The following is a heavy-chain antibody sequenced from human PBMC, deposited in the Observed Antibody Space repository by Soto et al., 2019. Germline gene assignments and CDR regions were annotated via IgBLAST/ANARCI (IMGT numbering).Heavy chain of an antibody. CDR2: ISSSGSTI. V-gene: IGHV3-11*01. Sequence: GGSLRLSCAASGFTFSDYYMSWIRQAPGKGLEWVSYISSSGSTIYYADSVKGRFTISRDNAKNSLYLQMNSLRAEDTAVYYCARGVDIVVVPAAFDYWGQGTLVTVSS. CDR1: GFTFSDYY. CDR3: ARGVDIVVVPAAFDY. J-gene: IGHJ4*02. D-gene: IGHD2-2*01.